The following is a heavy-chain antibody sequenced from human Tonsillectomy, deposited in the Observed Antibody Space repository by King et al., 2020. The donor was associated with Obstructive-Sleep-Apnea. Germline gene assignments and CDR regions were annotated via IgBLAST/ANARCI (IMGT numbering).Heavy chain of an antibody. CDR2: IYYTGST. CDR1: VGSISSSSYY. Sequence: LQLQESGPGLVKPSETLSLTCTVSVGSISSSSYYWGWIRQTPGKGLEWIGRIYYTGSTYYNPTLKSRVIISLDTSKKHFSLKLSSVTAADTAVYYCARATGMTTVIGDWFDPWGQGTLVTVSS. D-gene: IGHD4-11*01. J-gene: IGHJ5*02. V-gene: IGHV4-39*07. CDR3: ARATGMTTVIGDWFDP.